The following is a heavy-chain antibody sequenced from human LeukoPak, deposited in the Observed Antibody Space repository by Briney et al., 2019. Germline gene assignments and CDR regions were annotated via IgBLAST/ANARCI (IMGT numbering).Heavy chain of an antibody. CDR2: ISAYNGNT. Sequence: ASVKVSCKASGYTFTSYGISWVRQAPGQGLEWMGWISAYNGNTNYAQKLQGRVTMTTDTSTSTAYMELRSLRSDDTAVYYCARGLSRYYYGSGSILSPPDYWGQGTLVTVSS. D-gene: IGHD3-10*01. J-gene: IGHJ4*02. CDR3: ARGLSRYYYGSGSILSPPDY. CDR1: GYTFTSYG. V-gene: IGHV1-18*01.